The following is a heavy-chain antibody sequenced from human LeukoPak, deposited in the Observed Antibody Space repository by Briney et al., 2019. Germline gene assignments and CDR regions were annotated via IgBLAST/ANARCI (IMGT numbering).Heavy chain of an antibody. J-gene: IGHJ5*02. CDR3: AREIAVAEINWFDP. CDR1: GGSISSSSYY. Sequence: SETLSLTCTVSGGSISSSSYYWGWIRQPPGKGLEWIGSIYYSGSTYYNPSLKSRVTISVDTSKNQFSLKLSSVTAADTAVYCCAREIAVAEINWFDPWGQGTLVTVSS. V-gene: IGHV4-39*02. D-gene: IGHD6-19*01. CDR2: IYYSGST.